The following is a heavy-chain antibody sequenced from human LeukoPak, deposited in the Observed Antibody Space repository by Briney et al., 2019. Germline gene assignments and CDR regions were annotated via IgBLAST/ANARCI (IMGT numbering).Heavy chain of an antibody. D-gene: IGHD3-9*01. CDR3: VGGGILTGYYSYFDY. CDR2: ISSSGGST. Sequence: PGGSLRLSCAPSGFTFSKYGMTWVRQAPGKGLEWVSCISSSGGSTYYADSVKGRFTISRDNSKNTLYLQTDSLRAEDTAVYYCVGGGILTGYYSYFDYWGQGTLVTVSS. V-gene: IGHV3-23*01. J-gene: IGHJ4*02. CDR1: GFTFSKYG.